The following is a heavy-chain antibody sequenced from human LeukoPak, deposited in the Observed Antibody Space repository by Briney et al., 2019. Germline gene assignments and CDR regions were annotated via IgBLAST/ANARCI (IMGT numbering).Heavy chain of an antibody. Sequence: GGSLRLSCAASGFTFSAYWMTWVRQAPGKGLEWVANIKQDGSEKYYVDSVKGRFTISRDSSKNTLFLHMNTLRAEDTAIYYCAKDRTVGASYWYFDLWGRGTLVTVSS. D-gene: IGHD1-26*01. J-gene: IGHJ2*01. CDR3: AKDRTVGASYWYFDL. CDR1: GFTFSAYW. V-gene: IGHV3-7*03. CDR2: IKQDGSEK.